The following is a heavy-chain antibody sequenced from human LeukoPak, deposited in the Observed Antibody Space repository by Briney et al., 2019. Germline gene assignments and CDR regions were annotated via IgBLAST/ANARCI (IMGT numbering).Heavy chain of an antibody. CDR2: ISWNSGSL. D-gene: IGHD3-22*01. Sequence: GGSLRLSCAASGFPFDNYAMHWVRHAPRKGLEWVLSISWNSGSLGYVDPVKGRFTISRDNAKNSLYLQMNSLRAEDTALYYCAKDIGPLTYDYDTSAYSGAFEYWGQGTLVTVSS. CDR3: AKDIGPLTYDYDTSAYSGAFEY. V-gene: IGHV3-9*01. CDR1: GFPFDNYA. J-gene: IGHJ4*02.